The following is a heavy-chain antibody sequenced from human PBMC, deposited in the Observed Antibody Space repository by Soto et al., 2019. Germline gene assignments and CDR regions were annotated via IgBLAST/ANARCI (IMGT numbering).Heavy chain of an antibody. J-gene: IGHJ4*02. Sequence: PGGSLRLSCAASGFTFSSYAMHWVRQAPGKGLEWVAVISYDGSNKYYADSVKGRFTISRDNSKNTLYLQMNSLRAEDTAVYYCARDVNRGWNYPAYWGQGTLVTVSS. CDR1: GFTFSSYA. CDR2: ISYDGSNK. V-gene: IGHV3-30-3*01. D-gene: IGHD1-7*01. CDR3: ARDVNRGWNYPAY.